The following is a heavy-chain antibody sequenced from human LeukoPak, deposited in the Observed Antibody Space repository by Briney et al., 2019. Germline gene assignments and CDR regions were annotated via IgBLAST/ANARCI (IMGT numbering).Heavy chain of an antibody. J-gene: IGHJ4*02. V-gene: IGHV4-38-2*01. Sequence: SETLSLTCAVSGYSMISGYYWGWIRQPPGKGLEWIGSIYHSGSTYYNPSLKSRVTISVDTSKNQFSLRLSSVTAANTAVYHCARGTGGYYANFDYWGQGTLVTVSS. CDR1: GYSMISGYY. CDR2: IYHSGST. D-gene: IGHD3-10*01. CDR3: ARGTGGYYANFDY.